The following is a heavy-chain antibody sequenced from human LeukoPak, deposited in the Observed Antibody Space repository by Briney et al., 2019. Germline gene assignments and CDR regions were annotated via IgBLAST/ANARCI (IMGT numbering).Heavy chain of an antibody. CDR2: ISSSSSYI. J-gene: IGHJ5*02. V-gene: IGHV3-21*01. CDR1: GFTFSSYS. CDR3: ARDWAQAAAVYNWFDP. D-gene: IGHD6-13*01. Sequence: PGGSLRLSCAASGFTFSSYSMNWVRQAPGKGLEWVSSISSSSSYIYYADSVKGRFTISRDNAKNSLYLQMNSLRAEDTAVYYCARDWAQAAAVYNWFDPWGQGTLVTVSS.